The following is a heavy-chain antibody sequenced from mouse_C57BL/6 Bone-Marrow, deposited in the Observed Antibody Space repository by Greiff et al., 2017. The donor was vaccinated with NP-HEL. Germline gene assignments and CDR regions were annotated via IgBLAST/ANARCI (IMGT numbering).Heavy chain of an antibody. Sequence: EVQLQQSGAELVRPGASVKLSCTASGFNIKDDYMHWVKQRPEQGLEWIGWIDPENGDTEYASKFQGKATITADTSSNTAYLQLSSLTSEDTAVYYCTTGPGTAMDYWGQGTSVTVSS. J-gene: IGHJ4*01. V-gene: IGHV14-4*01. CDR3: TTGPGTAMDY. CDR1: GFNIKDDY. D-gene: IGHD4-1*01. CDR2: IDPENGDT.